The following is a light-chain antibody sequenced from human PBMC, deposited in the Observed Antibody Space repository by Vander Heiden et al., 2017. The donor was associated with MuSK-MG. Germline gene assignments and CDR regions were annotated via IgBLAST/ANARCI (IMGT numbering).Light chain of an antibody. CDR1: QLWDTY. J-gene: IGLJ3*02. V-gene: IGLV3-1*01. CDR2: QDN. CDR3: LEWNSNTVV. Sequence: SYELTHPPSASVSPGQTASITCPGHQLWDTYASWYQQKPGQALVLCSYQDNKRPSGIPECFYGSNYATTATLTISGTQAVEESYYYCLEWNSNTVVFGGGTTLTVL.